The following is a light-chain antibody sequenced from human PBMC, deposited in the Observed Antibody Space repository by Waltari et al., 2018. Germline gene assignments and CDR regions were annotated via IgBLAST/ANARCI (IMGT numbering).Light chain of an antibody. CDR1: QSISSW. CDR2: KAS. J-gene: IGKJ1*01. Sequence: DIQMTQSPSTLSASVGDRVTITCRASQSISSWLAWYQQKPGKAPKLLIYKASSLESGVPSRFSGSGSGTEFTLTISSLQPDDFATYYCQKYNSYPWTFGQGTKVKIK. V-gene: IGKV1-5*03. CDR3: QKYNSYPWT.